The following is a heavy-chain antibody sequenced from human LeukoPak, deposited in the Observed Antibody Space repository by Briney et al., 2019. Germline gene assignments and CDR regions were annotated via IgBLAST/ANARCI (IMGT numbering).Heavy chain of an antibody. V-gene: IGHV3-30*18. Sequence: GGSLRLSCAASGFAFSNYVMHWVRQAPDKGLEWVAVISYDGSNIYYADSVKGRFTISRDNSKNTLYLQMNSLSAGDTAVYYCAKDGPTVTIFGHFDYWGHGTLVTVSS. D-gene: IGHD4-17*01. J-gene: IGHJ4*01. CDR2: ISYDGSNI. CDR3: AKDGPTVTIFGHFDY. CDR1: GFAFSNYV.